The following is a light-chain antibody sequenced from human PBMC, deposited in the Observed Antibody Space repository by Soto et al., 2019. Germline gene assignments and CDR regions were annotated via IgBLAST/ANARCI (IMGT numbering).Light chain of an antibody. CDR3: SSYTSSSTPYV. V-gene: IGLV2-14*01. J-gene: IGLJ1*01. Sequence: QAVQTHSGSVSWSPGQLIAISCTGTSSDVGGYNYVSWYQQHPGKAPKLMIYEVSNRPSGVSNRFSGSKSGNTASLTISGLQAEDEDDYYCSSYTSSSTPYVFGTGTRSPS. CDR1: SSDVGGYNY. CDR2: EVS.